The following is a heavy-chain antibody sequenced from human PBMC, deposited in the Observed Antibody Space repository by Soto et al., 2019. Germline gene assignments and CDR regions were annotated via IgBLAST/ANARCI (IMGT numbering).Heavy chain of an antibody. J-gene: IGHJ6*02. CDR3: ACATSIAARPHYYYGMGV. V-gene: IGHV1-18*01. CDR2: ISAYNGNT. D-gene: IGHD6-6*01. Sequence: ASVKDSCKASGYTFTSYGISWVRQAPGQGLEWMGWISAYNGNTNYAQKLQGRVTMTTDTSTSTAYMELRSLRSDATAVYYCACATSIAARPHYYYGMGVWGQGTTVTVSS. CDR1: GYTFTSYG.